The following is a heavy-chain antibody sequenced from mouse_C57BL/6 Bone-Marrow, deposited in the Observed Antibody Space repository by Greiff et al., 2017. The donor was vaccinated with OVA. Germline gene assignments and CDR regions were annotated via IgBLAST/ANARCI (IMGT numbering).Heavy chain of an antibody. CDR1: GYSFTGYF. J-gene: IGHJ2*01. D-gene: IGHD1-1*01. Sequence: VQLQQSGPELVKPGDSVKISCKASGYSFTGYFMNWVMQSHGKSLEWIGRINPYNGDTFYNQKFKGKATLTVDKSSSTAHMELRSLTSEDSAVKYCARWGYGSSYFDYWGQGTTLTVSS. CDR3: ARWGYGSSYFDY. V-gene: IGHV1-20*01. CDR2: INPYNGDT.